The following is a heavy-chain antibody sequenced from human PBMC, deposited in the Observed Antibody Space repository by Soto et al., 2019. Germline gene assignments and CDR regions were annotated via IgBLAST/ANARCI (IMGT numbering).Heavy chain of an antibody. CDR1: GGSISSGDYY. Sequence: SETLSLTCTVSGGSISSGDYYWSWIRQPPGKGLEWIGYIYYSGSTYYNPSLKGRVTISVDTSKNQFSLKLSSVTAADTAVYYCARDGAPPGWLDHWGQGTLVTV. CDR3: ARDGAPPGWLDH. J-gene: IGHJ5*02. V-gene: IGHV4-30-4*01. D-gene: IGHD3-16*01. CDR2: IYYSGST.